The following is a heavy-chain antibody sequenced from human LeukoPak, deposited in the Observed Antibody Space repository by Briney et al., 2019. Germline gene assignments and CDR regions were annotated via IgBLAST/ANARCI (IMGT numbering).Heavy chain of an antibody. Sequence: SVKVSCKASGGTFSSYAISWVRQAPGQGLEWMGRIIPIFGTANYAQKFQGRVTITTDESTSTAYMELSSLRSEDTAVYYCARLHGFLEWLFYFDYWGQGTLVTVSS. D-gene: IGHD3-3*01. CDR2: IIPIFGTA. J-gene: IGHJ4*02. V-gene: IGHV1-69*05. CDR3: ARLHGFLEWLFYFDY. CDR1: GGTFSSYA.